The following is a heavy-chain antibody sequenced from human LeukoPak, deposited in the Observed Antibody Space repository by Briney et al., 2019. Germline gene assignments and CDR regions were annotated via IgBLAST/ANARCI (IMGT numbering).Heavy chain of an antibody. CDR2: ISGSGGST. CDR1: GFTFSSYA. Sequence: GGSLRLSCAASGFTFSSYAISWVRQAPGKGLEWVSAISGSGGSTYYAASVKGRFTISRDNSKNTLYLQMNSLRAEDTAVYYCAKDMSGLHGFDYWGQGTLVTVSS. D-gene: IGHD1-26*01. J-gene: IGHJ4*02. CDR3: AKDMSGLHGFDY. V-gene: IGHV3-23*01.